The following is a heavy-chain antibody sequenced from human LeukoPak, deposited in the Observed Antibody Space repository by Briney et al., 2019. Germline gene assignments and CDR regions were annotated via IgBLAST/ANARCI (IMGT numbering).Heavy chain of an antibody. J-gene: IGHJ5*02. D-gene: IGHD3-10*01. Sequence: GGSLRLSCAGSGFTFSRCAMSWIRQVPGKGLEWVSAISGSGGDIFYTDSVKGRFTISRDNSKNTLYLQMNGLRAGDTAVYYCAKDRFGSGSPNWFGPWGQGTLVSVSS. V-gene: IGHV3-23*01. CDR2: ISGSGGDI. CDR1: GFTFSRCA. CDR3: AKDRFGSGSPNWFGP.